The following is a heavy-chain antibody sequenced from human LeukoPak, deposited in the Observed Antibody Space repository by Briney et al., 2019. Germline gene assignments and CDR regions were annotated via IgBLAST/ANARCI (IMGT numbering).Heavy chain of an antibody. J-gene: IGHJ5*02. V-gene: IGHV3-20*04. CDR1: GFTFDDYG. D-gene: IGHD1-26*01. CDR2: INWNGGST. CDR3: ARVYSGSYSGPNWFDP. Sequence: GGSLRLSCAASGFTFDDYGMSWVRQAPGKGLEWVSGINWNGGSTGYADSVKGRFTISRDNAKNSLYLQMNSLRAEDTALYYCARVYSGSYSGPNWFDPWGQGTLVTVSS.